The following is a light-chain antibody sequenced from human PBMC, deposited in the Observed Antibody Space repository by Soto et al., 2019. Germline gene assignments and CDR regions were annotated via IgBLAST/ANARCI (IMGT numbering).Light chain of an antibody. CDR2: DAS. CDR3: VQRTTWPWT. CDR1: QSVRSH. V-gene: IGKV3-11*01. Sequence: EMVLTQSPGTLSLSPGERATRSCRASQSVRSHLAWYQQKPGQAPRLLIYDASNRATGIPARFSGSGSGTDFTLTISSLVPEDFAVYHCVQRTTWPWTCGQGSKVEIK. J-gene: IGKJ1*01.